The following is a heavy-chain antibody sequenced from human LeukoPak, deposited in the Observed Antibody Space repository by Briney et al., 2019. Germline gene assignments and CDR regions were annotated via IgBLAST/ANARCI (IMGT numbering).Heavy chain of an antibody. CDR1: GGSFSGYY. V-gene: IGHV4-34*01. Sequence: PSETLSLTCAVYGGSFSGYYWSWIRQPPGKGLEWIGEINHSGSTNYNPSLKSRVTISVDTSKNQFSLKLSSVTAADTAVYYCARVGSAWNYYDSSGYYYAYFQHWGQGTLVTVSS. D-gene: IGHD3-22*01. J-gene: IGHJ1*01. CDR3: ARVGSAWNYYDSSGYYYAYFQH. CDR2: INHSGST.